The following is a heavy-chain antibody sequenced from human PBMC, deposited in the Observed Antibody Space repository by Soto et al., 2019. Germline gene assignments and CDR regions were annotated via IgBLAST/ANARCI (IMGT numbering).Heavy chain of an antibody. CDR2: IYYSGST. J-gene: IGHJ6*02. V-gene: IGHV4-31*03. D-gene: IGHD6-6*01. CDR1: GGSISSGGYY. CDR3: ARGGSIAANRMDV. Sequence: QVQLQESGPGLVKPSQTLSLTCTVSGGSISSGGYYWSWIRQHPRKGLEWIGYIYYSGSTYYNPSRKSRVTISVDTSKNQFALKRSSVTAADTAVYYCARGGSIAANRMDVWGQGTTVTVSS.